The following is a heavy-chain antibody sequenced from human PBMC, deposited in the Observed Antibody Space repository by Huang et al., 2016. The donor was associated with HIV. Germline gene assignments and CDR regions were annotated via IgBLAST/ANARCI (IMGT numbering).Heavy chain of an antibody. CDR1: GFTFSSSG. D-gene: IGHD3-22*01. V-gene: IGHV3-30*18. CDR2: ISYDGSHQ. Sequence: QVQLVESGGGVVQPGRSLRLSCEASGFTFSSSGIHWVRQAPGKGLEWVALISYDGSHQYYADSVKGRFTSSRDNSKNTLYLKMNRLRTEDTAVYYCAKINYYDSGGSYYWGQGTLVTVSS. J-gene: IGHJ4*02. CDR3: AKINYYDSGGSYY.